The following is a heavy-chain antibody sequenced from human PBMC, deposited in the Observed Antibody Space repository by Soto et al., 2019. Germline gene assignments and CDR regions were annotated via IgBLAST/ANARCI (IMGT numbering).Heavy chain of an antibody. D-gene: IGHD6-13*01. J-gene: IGHJ4*02. V-gene: IGHV3-30-3*01. CDR2: ISYDGSNK. CDR1: GFTFSSYA. CDR3: ARAFSVAAANTPDY. Sequence: GGSLRLSCAASGFTFSSYAMHWVRQAPGKGLEWVAVISYDGSNKYYADSVKGRFTISRDNSKNTLYLQMNSLRAEDTAVYYCARAFSVAAANTPDYWGQGTLVTVS.